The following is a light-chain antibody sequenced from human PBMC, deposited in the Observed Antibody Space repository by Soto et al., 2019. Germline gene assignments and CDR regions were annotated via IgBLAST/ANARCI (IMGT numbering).Light chain of an antibody. CDR3: CSYAGSSTYV. J-gene: IGLJ1*01. CDR1: SSDVGSYNL. CDR2: EGS. V-gene: IGLV2-23*01. Sequence: QSALTQPASVSGSPGQSITISCTGTSSDVGSYNLVSWYQQHPIKAPKLMVYEGSKRPSGVSNRFSGSKSGNTAALTISGLQAQDEPDYYCCSYAGSSTYVFGTGTKLTVL.